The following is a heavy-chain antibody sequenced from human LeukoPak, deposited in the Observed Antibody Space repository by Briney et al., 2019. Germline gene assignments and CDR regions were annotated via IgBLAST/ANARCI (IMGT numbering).Heavy chain of an antibody. D-gene: IGHD2-15*01. CDR1: GGSISSYY. J-gene: IGHJ6*02. Sequence: SETLSLTCTVSGGSISSYYWSWIRQPPGKGLEWIGYIYYSGSTNYNPSLKSRVTISVDTSKNQFSLKLSSVTAADTAVYYCARHGRATAQGNYYYYYGMDVWGQGTTVTVSS. V-gene: IGHV4-59*08. CDR2: IYYSGST. CDR3: ARHGRATAQGNYYYYYGMDV.